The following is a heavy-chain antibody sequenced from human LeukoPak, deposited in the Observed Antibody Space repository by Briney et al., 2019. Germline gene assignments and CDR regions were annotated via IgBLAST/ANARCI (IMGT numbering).Heavy chain of an antibody. V-gene: IGHV1-69*13. CDR1: GGTFSSYA. CDR2: IIPIFGTA. J-gene: IGHJ4*02. Sequence: GASVKVSCKASGGTFSSYAISWVRQAPGQGLEWMGGIIPIFGTANYAQKFQGRVTITADESTSTAYMELSSLRSEDTAVYYCATDMTATGGLGYWGQGTLVTVSS. D-gene: IGHD3-16*01. CDR3: ATDMTATGGLGY.